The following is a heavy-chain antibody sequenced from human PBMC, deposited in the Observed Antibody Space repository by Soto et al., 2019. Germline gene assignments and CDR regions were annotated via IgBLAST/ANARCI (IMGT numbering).Heavy chain of an antibody. V-gene: IGHV4-30-2*01. D-gene: IGHD3-22*01. CDR3: ARTGGGMSYYDSSGYYFDY. CDR1: GGSISSGGYS. CDR2: IYYSGST. Sequence: SETLSLTCAVSGGSISSGGYSWSWIRQPPGKGLEWIGYIYYSGSTDYNPSLKSRVTISVDTSKNQFSLKLSSVTAADTGVYYCARTGGGMSYYDSSGYYFDYWGQGTLVTVSS. J-gene: IGHJ4*02.